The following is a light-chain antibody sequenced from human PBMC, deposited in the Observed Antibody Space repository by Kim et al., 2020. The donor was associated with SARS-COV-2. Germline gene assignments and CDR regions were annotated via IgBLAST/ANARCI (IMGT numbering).Light chain of an antibody. CDR1: QTIISR. CDR2: DAA. CDR3: QQSNNWPPFT. J-gene: IGKJ1*01. Sequence: SPGERATRSSRSRQTIISRLVGYQQKPGHTPRLLISDAAPTATGIPATFIGSGCETDFTLTTTGLQTEDFAVYYCQQSNNWPPFTFGQGTKVDIK. V-gene: IGKV3-15*01.